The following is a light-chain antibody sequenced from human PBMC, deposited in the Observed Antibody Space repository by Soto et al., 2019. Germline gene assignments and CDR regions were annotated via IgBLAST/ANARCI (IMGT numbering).Light chain of an antibody. CDR1: QSVSNNY. Sequence: VLTLSPCTLSLSQGQRATLSCRASQSVSNNYLACYQQKPGQAPRLLIYGASNRATGIPDRFSGSGSGTDFTLTISRLEPEDFAVYYCQQYGSSGTFGQGTKVDIK. V-gene: IGKV3-20*01. CDR2: GAS. CDR3: QQYGSSGT. J-gene: IGKJ1*01.